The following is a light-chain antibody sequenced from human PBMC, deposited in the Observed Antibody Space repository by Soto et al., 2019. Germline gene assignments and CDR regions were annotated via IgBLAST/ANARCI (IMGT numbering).Light chain of an antibody. J-gene: IGKJ1*01. V-gene: IGKV1-33*01. CDR3: QQYNSYSS. Sequence: DIQLTQSPSFLSASVGDRVTITCQASQDISNYLNWYQQKPGKAPKLLIYDASNLETGVPSRFSGSGSGTDFTFTISSLQPEDIATYYCQQYNSYSSFGQGTKVDIK. CDR1: QDISNY. CDR2: DAS.